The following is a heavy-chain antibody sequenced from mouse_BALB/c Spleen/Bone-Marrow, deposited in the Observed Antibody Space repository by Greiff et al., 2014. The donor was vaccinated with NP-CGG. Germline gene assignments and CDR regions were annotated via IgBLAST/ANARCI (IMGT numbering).Heavy chain of an antibody. J-gene: IGHJ4*01. CDR1: GFSLTNYG. Sequence: VQRVESGPGLVAPSQSLSITCTVSGFSLTNYGVHWVRQPPGKGLEWLGVIWADGSTNYNSALMSRLSISKDNSKSQVFFKMNSLQTEDTAMYYCARITTATGAMDYWGQGTSVTVSS. CDR2: IWADGST. V-gene: IGHV2-9*02. D-gene: IGHD1-2*01. CDR3: ARITTATGAMDY.